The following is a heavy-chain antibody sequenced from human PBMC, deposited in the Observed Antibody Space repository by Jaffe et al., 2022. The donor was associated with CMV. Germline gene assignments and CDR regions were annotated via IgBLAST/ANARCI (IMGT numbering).Heavy chain of an antibody. CDR1: GGSISSYY. Sequence: QVQLQESGPGLVKPSETLSLTCTVSGGSISSYYWSWIRQPPGKGLEWIGYIYYSGSTNYNPSLKSRVTISVDTSKNQFSLKLSSVTAADTAVYYCARRYSSGWYLDWYFDLWGRGTLVTVSS. CDR3: ARRYSSGWYLDWYFDL. D-gene: IGHD6-19*01. CDR2: IYYSGST. J-gene: IGHJ2*01. V-gene: IGHV4-59*01.